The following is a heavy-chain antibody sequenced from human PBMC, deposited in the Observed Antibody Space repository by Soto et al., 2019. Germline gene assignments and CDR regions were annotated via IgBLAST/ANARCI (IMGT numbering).Heavy chain of an antibody. CDR3: AREAYCSGGSCYSNYFDY. Sequence: SETLSLTCTVSGGSISIGVYYWSFIRQPPGKGLEWIGYIYYSGSTYYNPSLKSRVTISVDTSKNQFSLKLSSVTAADTAVYYCAREAYCSGGSCYSNYFDYWGQGTLVTVSS. CDR1: GGSISIGVYY. CDR2: IYYSGST. D-gene: IGHD2-15*01. J-gene: IGHJ4*02. V-gene: IGHV4-30-4*01.